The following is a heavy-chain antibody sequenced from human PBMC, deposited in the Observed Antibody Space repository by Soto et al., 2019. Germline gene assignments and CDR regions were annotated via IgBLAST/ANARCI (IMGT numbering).Heavy chain of an antibody. V-gene: IGHV3-23*01. J-gene: IGHJ4*02. CDR1: GFTFSSYA. CDR2: LSGSGGIT. CDR3: ARAVSDVVVVAATSYYFDY. D-gene: IGHD2-15*01. Sequence: PGGSLRLSCAASGFTFSSYAMSWVRQAPGKGLVWVSALSGSGGITYYADSVKGRFTISRDNSKNTLYLQMNSLRAEDTAVYYCARAVSDVVVVAATSYYFDYWGQGTLVTSPQ.